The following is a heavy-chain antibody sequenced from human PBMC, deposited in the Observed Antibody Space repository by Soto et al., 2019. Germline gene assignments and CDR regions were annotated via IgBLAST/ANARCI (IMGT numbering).Heavy chain of an antibody. D-gene: IGHD3-22*01. CDR2: IYYSGST. J-gene: IGHJ4*02. V-gene: IGHV4-59*01. Sequence: ETLALTCDVSGGSISSYYWSGIRQSPGKGLEWIGYIYYSGSTNYNPSLKSRVTISVDTSKNQFSLKLSSVTAADTAVYYCEKDLDSSGYYFYFDYWGQGTLVTVYS. CDR1: GGSISSYY. CDR3: EKDLDSSGYYFYFDY.